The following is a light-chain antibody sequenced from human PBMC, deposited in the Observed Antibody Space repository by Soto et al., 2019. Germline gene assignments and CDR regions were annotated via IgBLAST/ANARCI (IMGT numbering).Light chain of an antibody. CDR3: QQSYSTPLT. CDR2: AAS. Sequence: DIQMTQSPSSLSASVGDRVTITCRASQSISSYLNWYQQKPGKAHKLLIYAASSLQSGVPSRFSGSGSGTDFTLTISSLQPEDFETYYCQQSYSTPLTFGGGTKVEIK. V-gene: IGKV1-39*01. J-gene: IGKJ4*01. CDR1: QSISSY.